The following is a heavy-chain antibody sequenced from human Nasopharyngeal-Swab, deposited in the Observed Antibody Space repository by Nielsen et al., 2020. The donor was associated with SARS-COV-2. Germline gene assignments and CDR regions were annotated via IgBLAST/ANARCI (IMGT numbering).Heavy chain of an antibody. CDR2: IYHSGST. V-gene: IGHV4-30-2*01. CDR3: ARGSAQYSGYDIGHYYYYYMDV. D-gene: IGHD5-12*01. Sequence: VRQMPGKGLEWIGYIYHSGSTYYNPSLKSRVTISVDRSKNQFSLKLSSVTAADTAVYYCARGSAQYSGYDIGHYYYYYMDVWGKGTTATVSS. J-gene: IGHJ6*03.